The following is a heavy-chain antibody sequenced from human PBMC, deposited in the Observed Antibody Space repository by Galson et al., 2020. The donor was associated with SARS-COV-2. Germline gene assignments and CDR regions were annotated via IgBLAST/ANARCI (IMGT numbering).Heavy chain of an antibody. D-gene: IGHD5-12*01. V-gene: IGHV2-70*01. Sequence: SGPTLVKPTQTLTLTCTFSGFSLTTGGMGVTWIRQPPGKALEWLALIDWDDDKYYSTSLRTRLTISRDTSKNQVFLTMINMDPVDTATYYCARMADGYGGYDYGSSPFDYWGQGTLVTVSS. CDR1: GFSLTTGGMG. J-gene: IGHJ4*02. CDR3: ARMADGYGGYDYGSSPFDY. CDR2: IDWDDDK.